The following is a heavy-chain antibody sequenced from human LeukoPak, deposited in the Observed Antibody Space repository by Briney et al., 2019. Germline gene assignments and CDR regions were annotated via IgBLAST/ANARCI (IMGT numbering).Heavy chain of an antibody. Sequence: SETLSLTCTVSGGSISSYYWSWIRQPPGKGLEWIGYIYYSGSTNYNPSLKSRVTISVDTSKNQFSLKLSSVTAADTAVYYCAREDSSGWYNGYFQHWGQGTLVTVSS. J-gene: IGHJ1*01. D-gene: IGHD6-19*01. V-gene: IGHV4-59*01. CDR2: IYYSGST. CDR3: AREDSSGWYNGYFQH. CDR1: GGSISSYY.